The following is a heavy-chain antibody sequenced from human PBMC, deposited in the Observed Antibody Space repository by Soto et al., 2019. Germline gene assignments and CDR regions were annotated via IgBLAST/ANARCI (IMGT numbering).Heavy chain of an antibody. CDR3: TRGPRPISTGTGAY. Sequence: GGSLRLSCAASGFIFKMYWMHWVRQTPGKGLVWISRIYNDGSSTDYADSVRGRFTISRDNVNDTLYLQMNNLRAEDSGLYYCTRGPRPISTGTGAYWGQGTQVTVSS. CDR2: IYNDGSST. V-gene: IGHV3-74*01. D-gene: IGHD3-10*01. J-gene: IGHJ4*02. CDR1: GFIFKMYW.